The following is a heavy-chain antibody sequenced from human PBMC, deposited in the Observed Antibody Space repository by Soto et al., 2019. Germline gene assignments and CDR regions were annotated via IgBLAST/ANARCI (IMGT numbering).Heavy chain of an antibody. V-gene: IGHV1-18*01. J-gene: IGHJ4*02. D-gene: IGHD2-2*01. Sequence: GASVKVPCKGFGYSFMKYGINWVRQAPGQGLEWVGWISPYSGYTHSAQKFHGRLTLTTDTAASTAYMELRILRSADTALYYCAREASVLIPAAQPSRFDSWGQGTLVTVSS. CDR3: AREASVLIPAAQPSRFDS. CDR2: ISPYSGYT. CDR1: GYSFMKYG.